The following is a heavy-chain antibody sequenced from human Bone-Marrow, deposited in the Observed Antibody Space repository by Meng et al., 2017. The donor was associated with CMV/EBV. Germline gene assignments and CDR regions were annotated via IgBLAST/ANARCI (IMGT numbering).Heavy chain of an antibody. CDR1: GFTFSSYW. CDR3: ARDEGGIDY. D-gene: IGHD3-16*01. V-gene: IGHV3-7*03. J-gene: IGHJ4*02. CDR2: IKQDGSEK. Sequence: GESLKISCAASGFTFSSYWMSWVRQAPGKGLEWVANIKQDGSEKYYVDSVKGRFTISRDNAKNSLYLQMNSLRAEDTALYYCARDEGGIDYWGQGTLVTVSS.